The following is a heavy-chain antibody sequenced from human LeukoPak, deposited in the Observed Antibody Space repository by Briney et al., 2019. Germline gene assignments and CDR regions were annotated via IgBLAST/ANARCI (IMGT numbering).Heavy chain of an antibody. J-gene: IGHJ6*02. D-gene: IGHD2-2*01. Sequence: GESLKISWSGSGYSFTRYWICWVRQMPGKVLEWMGIIYPANSDTRYNPSFQGQVTISADTSTSTAYLQWSSLKTSATDMYYCARQGSCSSTMCYEYYPSGMDVWGQGTTVTVSS. CDR2: IYPANSDT. CDR1: GYSFTRYW. V-gene: IGHV5-51*01. CDR3: ARQGSCSSTMCYEYYPSGMDV.